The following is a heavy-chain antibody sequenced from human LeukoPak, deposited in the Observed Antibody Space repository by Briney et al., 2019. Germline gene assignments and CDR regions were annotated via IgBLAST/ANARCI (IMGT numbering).Heavy chain of an antibody. D-gene: IGHD6-19*01. Sequence: QPGGSLRLSCAASGFTFSSYGMHWVRQAPGKGLEWVAFIRYDGSNKYYADSVKGRFTISRDNAKNSLYLQMNSLRAEDTAVYYCASTGYSSGWTPALHDYWGQGTLVTVSS. CDR3: ASTGYSSGWTPALHDY. J-gene: IGHJ4*02. V-gene: IGHV3-30*02. CDR1: GFTFSSYG. CDR2: IRYDGSNK.